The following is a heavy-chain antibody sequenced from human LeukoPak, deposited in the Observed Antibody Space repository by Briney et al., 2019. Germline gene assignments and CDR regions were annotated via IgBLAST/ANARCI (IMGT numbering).Heavy chain of an antibody. CDR3: ARGPDIVVVPAANWFDP. J-gene: IGHJ5*02. CDR1: GGTFSSYA. CDR2: IIPIFGTA. V-gene: IGHV1-69*05. Sequence: ASVKVSCKASGGTFSSYAISWVRQAPGQGLEWMGGIIPIFGTANYAQKFQGRVTITTDESTSTAYMELSSLRSEDTAVYYCARGPDIVVVPAANWFDPWSQGTLVTVSS. D-gene: IGHD2-2*01.